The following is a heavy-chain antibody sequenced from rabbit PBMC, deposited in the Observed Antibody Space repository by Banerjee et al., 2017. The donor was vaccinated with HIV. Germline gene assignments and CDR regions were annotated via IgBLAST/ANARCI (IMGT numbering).Heavy chain of an antibody. Sequence: QSLEESGGDLVKPGASLTLTCKASGFSFSSGYDMCWVRQAPGKGLEWIACINTSSGNTVYASWAKGRFTISKTSSTTVALHMTSLAAADTATYFCARDRGDWGYYFTLWGPGTLVTVS. D-gene: IGHD4-1*01. CDR2: INTSSGNT. J-gene: IGHJ4*01. CDR3: ARDRGDWGYYFTL. CDR1: GFSFSSGYD. V-gene: IGHV1S40*01.